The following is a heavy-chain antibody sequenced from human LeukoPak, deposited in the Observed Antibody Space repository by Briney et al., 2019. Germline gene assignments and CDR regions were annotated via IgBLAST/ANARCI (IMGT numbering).Heavy chain of an antibody. J-gene: IGHJ4*02. V-gene: IGHV3-30*18. CDR3: AKDLVVSTTYFDY. Sequence: GGSLRLSCAASGFTFSSSGMHWVRQAPGKGLEWVAVISFDGTNKHYVDSVQGRFTISRENSKNTLYLQMSSLTPEDTAVYYCAKDLVVSTTYFDYWGQGTPVTVSS. CDR1: GFTFSSSG. D-gene: IGHD1-26*01. CDR2: ISFDGTNK.